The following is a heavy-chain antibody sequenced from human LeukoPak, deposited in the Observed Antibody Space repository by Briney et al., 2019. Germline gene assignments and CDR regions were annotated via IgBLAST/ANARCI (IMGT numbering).Heavy chain of an antibody. D-gene: IGHD3-22*01. CDR3: ARDPSDSSGYYLRAFDI. CDR2: IYHSGST. V-gene: IGHV4-38-2*02. CDR1: GYSISSGYY. J-gene: IGHJ3*02. Sequence: SETLSLTCTVSGYSISSGYYWGWIRQPPGKGLEWIGSIYHSGSTYYNPSLKSRVTISVDTSKNQFSLKLSSVTAADTAVYYCARDPSDSSGYYLRAFDIWGQGTMVTVSS.